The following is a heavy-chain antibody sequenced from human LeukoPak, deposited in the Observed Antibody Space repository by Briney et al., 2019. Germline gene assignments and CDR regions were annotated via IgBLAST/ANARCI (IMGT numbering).Heavy chain of an antibody. CDR1: GFTFSSYA. CDR2: ISGSGGST. Sequence: PGGSLRLSCAASGFTFSSYAMSWVRQAPGKGLEWVSAISGSGGSTYYADSVKGRFTISRDISKNTLYLQMNSLRAEDTAVYYCAKGEYYDFWSGYFDYWGQGTLVTVSS. D-gene: IGHD3-3*01. V-gene: IGHV3-23*01. CDR3: AKGEYYDFWSGYFDY. J-gene: IGHJ4*02.